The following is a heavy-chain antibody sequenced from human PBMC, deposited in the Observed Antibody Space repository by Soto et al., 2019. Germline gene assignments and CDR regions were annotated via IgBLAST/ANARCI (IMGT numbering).Heavy chain of an antibody. CDR2: IVVGSGNT. J-gene: IGHJ6*02. CDR3: ARGRGLARENYGMDV. CDR1: GFTFTSSA. V-gene: IGHV1-58*01. Sequence: SVKVSCKASGFTFTSSAVQWVRQARGQRLEWIGWIVVGSGNTNYAQKFQGRVTITADESTSTAYMELSSVTAADTAVYYCARGRGLARENYGMDVWGQGTTVTVSS. D-gene: IGHD3-10*01.